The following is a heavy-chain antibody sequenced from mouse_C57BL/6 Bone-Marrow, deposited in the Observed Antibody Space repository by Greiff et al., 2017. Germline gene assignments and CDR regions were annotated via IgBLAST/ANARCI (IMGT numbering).Heavy chain of an antibody. D-gene: IGHD2-12*01. CDR2: IYPGSGST. J-gene: IGHJ4*01. CDR1: GYTFTSYW. V-gene: IGHV1-55*01. CDR3: ARATYSYGYAMDY. Sequence: VQLQQSGAELVKPGASVKLSCQASGYTFTSYWITWVTQRPGHGLEWICDIYPGSGSTNYNENFKSKATLTVDTSSSTAYMQLSRLTTEDSAVYYCARATYSYGYAMDYWGQGTSVTVSA.